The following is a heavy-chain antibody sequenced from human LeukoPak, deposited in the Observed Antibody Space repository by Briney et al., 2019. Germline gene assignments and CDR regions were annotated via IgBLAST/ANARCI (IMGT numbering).Heavy chain of an antibody. V-gene: IGHV3-43*02. Sequence: GGSLRLSCAASGFTFSSYAMSWVRQAPGKGLEWVPAISGDGGSTYYADSVKGRFTISRDNSKNSLYLQMNSLRTEDTALYYCAKEDTTDFWSGYYFDYWGQGTLVTVSS. CDR3: AKEDTTDFWSGYYFDY. D-gene: IGHD3-3*01. CDR1: GFTFSSYA. CDR2: ISGDGGST. J-gene: IGHJ4*02.